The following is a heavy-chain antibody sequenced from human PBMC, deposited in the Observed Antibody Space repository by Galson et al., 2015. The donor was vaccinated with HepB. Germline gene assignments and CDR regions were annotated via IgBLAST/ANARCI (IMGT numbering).Heavy chain of an antibody. CDR3: ATNTYYYDSRGTYYYGMDV. CDR2: ISAYNGNT. Sequence: SVKVSCKASGYTFTSYGISWVRQAPGQGLEWMGWISAYNGNTNYAQKLQGRVTMTTDTSTSTAYMELRSLRSDDTAVYYCATNTYYYDSRGTYYYGMDVWGQGTTVTVSS. D-gene: IGHD3-22*01. J-gene: IGHJ6*02. V-gene: IGHV1-18*01. CDR1: GYTFTSYG.